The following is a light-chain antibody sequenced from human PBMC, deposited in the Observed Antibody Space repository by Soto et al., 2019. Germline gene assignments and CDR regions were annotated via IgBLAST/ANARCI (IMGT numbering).Light chain of an antibody. CDR3: TSWTTSTTMI. CDR2: DVN. Sequence: QSVLTQPASVSGSPGQSITISCTGTSSDIGAYNFVSWYQQHPGTAPKLMLYDVNIRPSGVSNRFAGSKSANTASLTISGLQADDEADYYCTSWTTSTTMIFGGGTKLTVL. V-gene: IGLV2-14*03. CDR1: SSDIGAYNF. J-gene: IGLJ2*01.